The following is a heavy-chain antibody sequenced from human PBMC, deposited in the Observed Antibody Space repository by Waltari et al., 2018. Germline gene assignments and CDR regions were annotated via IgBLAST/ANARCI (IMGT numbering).Heavy chain of an antibody. CDR1: GGSISSYY. D-gene: IGHD6-13*01. Sequence: QVQLQESGPGLVKPSETLSLTCTVSGGSISSYYWSWIRQPAGKGLEWIGRIYTSGSTNYNPSLKSRVTMSVDTSKNQFSLKLSSVTAADTAVYYCARDVFRGQQPTWWFDPWGQGTLVTVSS. J-gene: IGHJ5*02. V-gene: IGHV4-4*07. CDR2: IYTSGST. CDR3: ARDVFRGQQPTWWFDP.